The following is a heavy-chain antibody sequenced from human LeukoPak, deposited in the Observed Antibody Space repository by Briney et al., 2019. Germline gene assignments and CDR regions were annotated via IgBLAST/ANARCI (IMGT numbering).Heavy chain of an antibody. J-gene: IGHJ6*02. CDR2: ISYDGSNK. CDR1: GFTFSSYG. V-gene: IGHV3-30*18. Sequence: GGSLRLSCAASGFTFSSYGMHWVRQAPGKGLEWVAVISYDGSNKYYADSVKGRFTISRDNSKNTLYLQMNSLRAEDTAVYYCAKVGSYDILTGYYEKYYYYGMDVWGQGTTVTVSS. D-gene: IGHD3-9*01. CDR3: AKVGSYDILTGYYEKYYYYGMDV.